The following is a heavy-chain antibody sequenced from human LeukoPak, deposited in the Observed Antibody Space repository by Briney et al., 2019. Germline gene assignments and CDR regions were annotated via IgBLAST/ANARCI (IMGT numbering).Heavy chain of an antibody. V-gene: IGHV3-30*18. CDR2: MSYDGFNK. CDR1: GFTFSSYA. D-gene: IGHD5-18*01. Sequence: GRSLRLSCAASGFTFSSYAMHWVRQSLGKGLEWVAVMSYDGFNKYYADSVKGRFTISRDNSKNTLYLQMNSLRAEDTAVYYCAKTKGYSYAYYFDYWGQGTLVTVSS. J-gene: IGHJ4*02. CDR3: AKTKGYSYAYYFDY.